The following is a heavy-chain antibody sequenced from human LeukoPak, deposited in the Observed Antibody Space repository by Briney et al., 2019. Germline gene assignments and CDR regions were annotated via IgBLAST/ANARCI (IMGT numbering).Heavy chain of an antibody. V-gene: IGHV4-59*11. Sequence: PSETLSLTCTVSGGSISSHYWSWIRQPPGKGLEWIGYIYYSGSTNYNPSLKSRVTISVDTSKNQFSLKLSSVTAADTAVYYCARVGNYYDSSGYYSFDYWGQRTLVTVSS. J-gene: IGHJ4*02. CDR1: GGSISSHY. CDR3: ARVGNYYDSSGYYSFDY. D-gene: IGHD3-22*01. CDR2: IYYSGST.